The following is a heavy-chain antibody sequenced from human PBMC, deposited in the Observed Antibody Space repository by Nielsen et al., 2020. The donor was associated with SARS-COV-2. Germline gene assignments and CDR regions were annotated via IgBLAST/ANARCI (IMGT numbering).Heavy chain of an antibody. D-gene: IGHD4-17*01. Sequence: ASVKVSCKASGYTFTGYYMHWVRQAPGQGLEWMGRINPNSGDTNYAQKFQGRVTMTRDTSISTAYMELSRLRSDDTAVYYCARAAVTTWGSGFWWFDPWGQGTLVTVSS. CDR3: ARAAVTTWGSGFWWFDP. V-gene: IGHV1-2*06. CDR2: INPNSGDT. CDR1: GYTFTGYY. J-gene: IGHJ5*02.